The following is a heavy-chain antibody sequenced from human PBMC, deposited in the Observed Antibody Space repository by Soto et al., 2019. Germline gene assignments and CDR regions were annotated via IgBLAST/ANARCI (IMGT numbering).Heavy chain of an antibody. D-gene: IGHD3-10*01. CDR1: GFTFSSYG. CDR3: ARDFYYLVKETMVRGVNLYYYYYMDV. J-gene: IGHJ6*03. CDR2: IWYDGSNK. Sequence: GGSLRLSCAASGFTFSSYGMHWVRQAPGKGLEWVAVIWYDGSNKYYADSVKGRFTISRDNSKNTLYLQMNSLRAEDTAVYYCARDFYYLVKETMVRGVNLYYYYYMDVWGKGTTVTVSS. V-gene: IGHV3-33*01.